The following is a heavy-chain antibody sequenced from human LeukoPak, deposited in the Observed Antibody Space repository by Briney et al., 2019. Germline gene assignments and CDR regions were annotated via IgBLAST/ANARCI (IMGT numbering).Heavy chain of an antibody. CDR2: IKAKSGGT. CDR3: AKEREGGESSGYYYYYGMDV. Sequence: ASVKVPCKASGYTFIGSYMHWVRQAPGQGLEWMGRIKAKSGGTNYAQKFQDRVTMTRDTSISTVYMELRRLRSDDTAVYYCAKEREGGESSGYYYYYGMDVWGQGTTVTVSS. CDR1: GYTFIGSY. D-gene: IGHD3-22*01. J-gene: IGHJ6*02. V-gene: IGHV1-2*06.